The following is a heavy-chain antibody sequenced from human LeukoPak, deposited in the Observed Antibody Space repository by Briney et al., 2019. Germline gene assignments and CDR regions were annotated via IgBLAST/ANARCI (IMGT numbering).Heavy chain of an antibody. CDR1: GFTFSSYA. CDR3: AKVTVSSYYDSSGYLEAYYFDY. Sequence: PGGSLRLSCAASGFTFSSYAMSWVRQAPGKGLEWVSAISGSGGSTYYADSVKGRLTISRDNSKNTLYLQINSLRAEDTAVYYCAKVTVSSYYDSSGYLEAYYFDYWGQGTLVTVSS. J-gene: IGHJ4*02. D-gene: IGHD3-22*01. V-gene: IGHV3-23*01. CDR2: ISGSGGST.